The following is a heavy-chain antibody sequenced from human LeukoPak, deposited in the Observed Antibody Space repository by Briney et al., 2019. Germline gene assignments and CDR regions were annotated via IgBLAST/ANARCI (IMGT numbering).Heavy chain of an antibody. Sequence: SETLSLTCTVSGGSISSYYWSWIRQPPGKGLEWIGYIYYSGSTNYNPSLKSRVTISVDTSKNQFSLTLSSVTAADTAVYYCARGALDYDSMVGSGTEIDYWGQGTLVTVSS. J-gene: IGHJ4*02. V-gene: IGHV4-59*01. CDR1: GGSISSYY. D-gene: IGHD3-22*01. CDR2: IYYSGST. CDR3: ARGALDYDSMVGSGTEIDY.